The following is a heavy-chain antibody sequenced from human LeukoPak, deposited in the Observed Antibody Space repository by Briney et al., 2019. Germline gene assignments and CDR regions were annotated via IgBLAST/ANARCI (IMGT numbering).Heavy chain of an antibody. CDR3: AKAGRTYYYGSSGYWLDY. Sequence: GGSLRLSCAASGFTFDDYAMHWVRQAPGKGLEWVSGISWNSGSIGYADSVKGRFTISRDNAKNSLYLQMNSLRAEDTAVYYCAKAGRTYYYGSSGYWLDYWGQGTLVTVS. V-gene: IGHV3-9*01. D-gene: IGHD3-22*01. CDR2: ISWNSGSI. CDR1: GFTFDDYA. J-gene: IGHJ4*02.